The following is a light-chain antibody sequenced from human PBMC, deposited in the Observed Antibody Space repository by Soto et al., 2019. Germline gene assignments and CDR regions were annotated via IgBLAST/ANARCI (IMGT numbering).Light chain of an antibody. CDR2: DVT. V-gene: IGLV2-11*01. CDR3: FSYAGCYTLGV. J-gene: IGLJ2*01. Sequence: QSALTQPRSVSGSPGQSVTISCTGTSSDVGGYNFVSWYQHHPGKAPKLIIYDVTKRPSGVPDRFSGSKSGNTASLTISGLQAEDEADYYCFSYAGCYTLGVFGGGTKLTVL. CDR1: SSDVGGYNF.